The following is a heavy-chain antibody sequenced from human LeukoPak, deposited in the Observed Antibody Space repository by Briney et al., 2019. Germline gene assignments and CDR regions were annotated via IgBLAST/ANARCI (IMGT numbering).Heavy chain of an antibody. V-gene: IGHV3-64*04. CDR3: ARLLKYYYGSGSYSDAFDI. D-gene: IGHD3-10*01. CDR2: ICSNGGNT. J-gene: IGHJ3*02. Sequence: GGSLTLSCSASGFTFSSYPMHWVRQAPGKGLEYLSAICSNGGNTYYADSVKGRFTISRDNSKNTLCLQMNTLRAEDTAVYYCARLLKYYYGSGSYSDAFDIWGQGTMVTVSS. CDR1: GFTFSSYP.